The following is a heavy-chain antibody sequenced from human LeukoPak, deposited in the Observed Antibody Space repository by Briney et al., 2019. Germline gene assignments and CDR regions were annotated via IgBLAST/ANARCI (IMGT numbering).Heavy chain of an antibody. V-gene: IGHV3-48*03. Sequence: PGGSLRLSCAASGFTLSSYEMNWVRQAPGKGLEWVSYISSSGSTIYYADSVKGRFTISRDNAKNSLYLQMNSLRAEDTAVYYCARALYDSSGYVDYWGQGTLVTVSS. D-gene: IGHD3-22*01. J-gene: IGHJ4*02. CDR2: ISSSGSTI. CDR3: ARALYDSSGYVDY. CDR1: GFTLSSYE.